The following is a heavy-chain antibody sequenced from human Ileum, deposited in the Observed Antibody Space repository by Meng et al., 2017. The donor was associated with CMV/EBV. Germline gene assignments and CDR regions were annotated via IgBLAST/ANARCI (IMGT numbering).Heavy chain of an antibody. CDR2: LSSSGDAI. J-gene: IGHJ4*02. CDR3: ARDKVATRKLFDY. D-gene: IGHD6-6*01. CDR1: GFTFSDYY. V-gene: IGHV3-11*04. Sequence: CAASGFTFSDYYMTWIRQAPGKGLEWVSYLSSSGDAIYYADSVKGRFTISRDNVKNSLYLQMSSLRAEDTAVYYCARDKVATRKLFDYWGQGTPVTVSS.